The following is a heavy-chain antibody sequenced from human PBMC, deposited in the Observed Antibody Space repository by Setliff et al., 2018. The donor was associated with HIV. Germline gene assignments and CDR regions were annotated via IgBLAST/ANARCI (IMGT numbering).Heavy chain of an antibody. Sequence: SVKVSCKASGGTFSSYAISWVRQAPGQGLEWMGGIIPIFGTANYAQKFQGRVTITTDESTSTACMELSSLRSEDTAVYYCARCGAGEWHLYMDVWGKGTAVTVSS. CDR1: GGTFSSYA. CDR3: ARCGAGEWHLYMDV. V-gene: IGHV1-69*05. D-gene: IGHD3-16*01. CDR2: IIPIFGTA. J-gene: IGHJ6*03.